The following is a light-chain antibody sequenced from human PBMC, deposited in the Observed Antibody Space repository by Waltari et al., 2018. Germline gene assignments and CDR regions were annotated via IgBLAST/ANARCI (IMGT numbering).Light chain of an antibody. J-gene: IGKJ2*01. Sequence: DIQITQSPSTLSASVGDSVTITCRASQTITNWLAWYQQKPGEAPKLLIYKASTLDMGVPSRFSGSGSGTEFTLTISSLQPDDFATYYCQQYDNYPYTFGQGTKLEIK. V-gene: IGKV1-5*03. CDR1: QTITNW. CDR3: QQYDNYPYT. CDR2: KAS.